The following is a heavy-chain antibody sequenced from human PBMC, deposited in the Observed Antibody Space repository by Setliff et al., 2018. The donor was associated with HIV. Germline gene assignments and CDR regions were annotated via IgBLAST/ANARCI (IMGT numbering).Heavy chain of an antibody. Sequence: PSETLSLTCTVSGGSISSYYWSWIRQPPGKGLEWIGYIYIYNSGSTNYNPSLTSRVTISADTSRNQFSLKLTSVTAADTAIYYCARGVNFDSWGQGTQVTVS. V-gene: IGHV4-59*01. CDR1: GGSISSYY. D-gene: IGHD3-3*01. CDR3: ARGVNFDS. CDR2: IYIYNSGST. J-gene: IGHJ4*02.